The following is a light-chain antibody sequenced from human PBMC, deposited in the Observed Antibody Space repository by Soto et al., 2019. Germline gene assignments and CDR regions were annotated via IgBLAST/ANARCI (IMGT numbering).Light chain of an antibody. CDR1: QSVNSG. CDR3: QQYNDWPRT. CDR2: GAS. J-gene: IGKJ1*01. V-gene: IGKV3-15*01. Sequence: EIVMTQSPATLSVSPGERATLSCRASQSVNSGLAGYQQTPGQGLRLLIYGASNRATGVPARFSGSGSGTEFTFTISSLQSEDFAVYYCQQYNDWPRTFGQGSKVEIK.